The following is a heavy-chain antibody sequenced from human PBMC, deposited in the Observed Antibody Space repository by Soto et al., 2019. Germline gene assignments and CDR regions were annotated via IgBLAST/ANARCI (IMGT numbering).Heavy chain of an antibody. D-gene: IGHD3-10*01. CDR3: ARDILLWFGELPPRAHDAFDI. CDR1: GGSIRSGGYF. V-gene: IGHV4-31*03. CDR2: IDYSGST. Sequence: QVPLQESGPGLVTPSQTLSLTCPVSGGSIRSGGYFWSWIRQPPGQGLAWIGDIDYSGSTYSNPSLKSRVTISVDTSKNQFSLKLSSVTAADTAVYYCARDILLWFGELPPRAHDAFDIWGQGTMVTVSS. J-gene: IGHJ3*02.